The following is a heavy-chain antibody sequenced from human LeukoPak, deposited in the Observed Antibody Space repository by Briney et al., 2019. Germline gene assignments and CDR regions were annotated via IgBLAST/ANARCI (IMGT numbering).Heavy chain of an antibody. CDR3: ARDGKLGKEFDP. J-gene: IGHJ5*02. D-gene: IGHD1-26*01. Sequence: PSETLSLTCAVYGGSFSGYYWSWIRQPPGKGLEWIGYIYYSGSTYYNPSLKSRVTISVDTSKNQFSLKLSSVTAADTAVYYCARDGKLGKEFDPWGQGTLVTVSS. CDR2: IYYSGST. CDR1: GGSFSGYY. V-gene: IGHV4-30-4*08.